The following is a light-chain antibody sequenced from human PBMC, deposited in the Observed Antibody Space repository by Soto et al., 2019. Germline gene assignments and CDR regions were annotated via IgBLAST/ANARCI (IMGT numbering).Light chain of an antibody. CDR3: QQYGNSPRT. Sequence: EIVLTQSPGSLSLSPGERATLSCRASQSVYSTYLAWYQQKPGQAPRLLIYDASSRATGIPDRVSGSGSGTDFTLTISRLEPEDFAVYYCQQYGNSPRTFGQGTKVEIK. CDR1: QSVYSTY. J-gene: IGKJ1*01. V-gene: IGKV3-20*01. CDR2: DAS.